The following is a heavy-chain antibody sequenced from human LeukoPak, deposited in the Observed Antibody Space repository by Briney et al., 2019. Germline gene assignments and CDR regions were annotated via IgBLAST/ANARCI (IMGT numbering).Heavy chain of an antibody. D-gene: IGHD3-10*01. J-gene: IGHJ6*02. Sequence: PGGSLRLSCAASGFTFSSYAMSWVRQAPGKGLEWVSAISGSGGSTYYADSVKGRFTISRDNSKNTLYLQMNSLRAEDTAVYYCAKLIYSARSGINYGMDVWGQGTTVTVSS. V-gene: IGHV3-23*01. CDR3: AKLIYSARSGINYGMDV. CDR1: GFTFSSYA. CDR2: ISGSGGST.